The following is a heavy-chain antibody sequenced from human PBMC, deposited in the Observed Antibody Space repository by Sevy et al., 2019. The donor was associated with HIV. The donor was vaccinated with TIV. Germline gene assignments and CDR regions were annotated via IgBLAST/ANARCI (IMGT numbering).Heavy chain of an antibody. Sequence: GGSLRLSCAVSVFSFDSYGMTWVRQAPGKGLEWVAVISYDGSNKYYADSMKGRFTISRDNSKNTLYLQMNSLRAEDTAVYYCARDGEAYYDSSGYYSAIFDYWGQGTLVTVSS. CDR2: ISYDGSNK. CDR1: VFSFDSYG. J-gene: IGHJ4*02. D-gene: IGHD3-22*01. V-gene: IGHV3-30-3*01. CDR3: ARDGEAYYDSSGYYSAIFDY.